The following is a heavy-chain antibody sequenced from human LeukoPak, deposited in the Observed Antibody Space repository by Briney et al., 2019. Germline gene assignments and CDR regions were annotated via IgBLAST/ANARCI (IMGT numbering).Heavy chain of an antibody. CDR2: INTDGTVT. V-gene: IGHV3-74*01. D-gene: IGHD6-19*01. J-gene: IGHJ4*02. CDR3: ARKQWRGPPPDS. CDR1: GFTFSKYW. Sequence: GGSLRLSCAASGFTFSKYWLLWVRQAPGHGLESVSRINTDGTVTTYADSVKGRFSVSSDNADNTMFVQMNSVRDGDTAVYYCARKQWRGPPPDSWGQGTPVTVSS.